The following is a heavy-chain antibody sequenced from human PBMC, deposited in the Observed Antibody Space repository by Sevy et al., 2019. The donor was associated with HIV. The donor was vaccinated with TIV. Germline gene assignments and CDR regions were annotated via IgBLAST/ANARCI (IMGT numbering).Heavy chain of an antibody. V-gene: IGHV4-59*08. CDR2: IYYSGST. CDR3: ARLYGGAAHPEVRDYYCYYEMDV. CDR1: GGSISSYY. Sequence: SETLSLTCTVSGGSISSYYWSWIRQPPGKGLEWIGYIYYSGSTNYNPSLKSRVTISVDTSKNQFSLRLSSVTAADTAVYYCARLYGGAAHPEVRDYYCYYEMDVWGKGTTVTVSS. D-gene: IGHD6-25*01. J-gene: IGHJ6*04.